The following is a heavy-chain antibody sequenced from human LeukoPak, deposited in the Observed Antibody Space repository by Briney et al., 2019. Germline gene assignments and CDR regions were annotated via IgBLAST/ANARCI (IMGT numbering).Heavy chain of an antibody. CDR2: FYSGGST. CDR1: GFTVSSNY. V-gene: IGHV3-53*01. D-gene: IGHD2-21*02. Sequence: GGSLRLSCAVSGFTVSSNYMNWVRQAPGKGLEWVSVFYSGGSTYYADSVKGRFTISRDNSKNTLYLQMNSLRAEDTAVYYCAREVVTVGPTRWYFDLWGRGTLVTVSS. CDR3: AREVVTVGPTRWYFDL. J-gene: IGHJ2*01.